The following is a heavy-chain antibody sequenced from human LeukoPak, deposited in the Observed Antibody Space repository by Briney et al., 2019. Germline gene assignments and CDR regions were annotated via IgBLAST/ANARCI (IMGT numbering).Heavy chain of an antibody. V-gene: IGHV1-2*02. Sequence: ASVKVSCKPSRYTLTGYYMRWVRPAPGQGLEWMGWINPNSGGTNYAQKFQGRVTMTRDTSISTAYMELSRLRADDTAVYYCTRILGGMDAFDIWGQGTLVTVSS. CDR3: TRILGGMDAFDI. D-gene: IGHD3-16*01. J-gene: IGHJ3*02. CDR2: INPNSGGT. CDR1: RYTLTGYY.